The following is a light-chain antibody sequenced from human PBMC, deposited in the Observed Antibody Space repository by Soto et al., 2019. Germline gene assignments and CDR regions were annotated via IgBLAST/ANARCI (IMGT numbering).Light chain of an antibody. V-gene: IGKV3-15*01. CDR3: QQYNTWPRT. CDR1: QGIKDY. J-gene: IGKJ1*01. CDR2: GAS. Sequence: EIVLTQSPATVSLSPGERATLSCRASQGIKDYLAWFQQKPGQAPRLLIYGASTRATAIPARFSGSGSGTEFTLSISSLQSEDFAVYYCQQYNTWPRTFGQGTKVDIK.